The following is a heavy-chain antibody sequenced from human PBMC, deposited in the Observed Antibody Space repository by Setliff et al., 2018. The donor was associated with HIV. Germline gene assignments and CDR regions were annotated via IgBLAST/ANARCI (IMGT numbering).Heavy chain of an antibody. CDR1: GGTFSSYA. D-gene: IGHD3-22*01. CDR2: IIPILGIA. CDR3: ARAGANYYDSSGYGPAEYFQH. Sequence: GASVKVSCKASGGTFSSYAISRVRQAPGQGLEWMGGIIPILGIANYAQKFQGRVTITTDESTSTAYMELSSLRSEDTAVYYCARAGANYYDSSGYGPAEYFQHWG. V-gene: IGHV1-69*10. J-gene: IGHJ1*01.